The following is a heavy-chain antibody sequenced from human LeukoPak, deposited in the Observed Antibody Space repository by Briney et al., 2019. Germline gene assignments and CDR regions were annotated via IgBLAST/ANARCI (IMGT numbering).Heavy chain of an antibody. CDR3: AKPHYCSSTSCYGESPFDY. CDR2: IKTDGSEK. D-gene: IGHD2-2*01. V-gene: IGHV3-7*01. Sequence: GGSLRLSCAASGFIFSNYWMGWVRQAPGKGLESLANIKTDGSEKYYVDSVKGRFSISRDNSKNTLYLQMNSLRAEDTAVYYCAKPHYCSSTSCYGESPFDYWGQGTLVTVSS. CDR1: GFIFSNYW. J-gene: IGHJ4*02.